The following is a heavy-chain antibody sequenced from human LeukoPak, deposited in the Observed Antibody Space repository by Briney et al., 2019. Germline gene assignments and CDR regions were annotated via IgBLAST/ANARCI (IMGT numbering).Heavy chain of an antibody. CDR3: ARDNDFWSGYTDALDI. CDR2: ISAYNGNT. J-gene: IGHJ3*02. CDR1: GYTFTSYG. V-gene: IGHV1-18*01. Sequence: ASVKVSCKASGYTFTSYGISWVRQAPGQGLEWMGWISAYNGNTNYAQKLQGRVTMTTDTSTSTAYMELRSLRSDDTAVYYCARDNDFWSGYTDALDIWGQGTMVTVSS. D-gene: IGHD3-3*01.